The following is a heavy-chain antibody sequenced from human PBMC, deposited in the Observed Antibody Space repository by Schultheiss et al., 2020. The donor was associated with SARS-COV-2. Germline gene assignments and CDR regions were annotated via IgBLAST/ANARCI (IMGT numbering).Heavy chain of an antibody. CDR3: ARDRDYYE. Sequence: ASVKVSCKASGYTFTGYYMHWVRQAPGQGLEWMGRINPNSGATNYAQKFQARVTMTRETSITTAYMELSGLRSDDTAVYYCARDRDYYEWGQGTLVTVSS. CDR1: GYTFTGYY. CDR2: INPNSGAT. J-gene: IGHJ4*02. V-gene: IGHV1-2*06. D-gene: IGHD3-22*01.